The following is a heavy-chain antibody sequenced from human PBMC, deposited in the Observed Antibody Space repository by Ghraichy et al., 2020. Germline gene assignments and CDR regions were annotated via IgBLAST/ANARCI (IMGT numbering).Heavy chain of an antibody. CDR2: IKSKTDGGTT. Sequence: GESLTISCAASGFTFSNAWMSWVRQAPGKGLEWVGRIKSKTDGGTTDYAAPVKGRFTISRDDSKNTLYLQMNSLKTEDTAVYYCTTLNLETYYYDSSGYYLVIDPWGQGTLVTVSS. CDR3: TTLNLETYYYDSSGYYLVIDP. CDR1: GFTFSNAW. V-gene: IGHV3-15*01. D-gene: IGHD3-22*01. J-gene: IGHJ5*02.